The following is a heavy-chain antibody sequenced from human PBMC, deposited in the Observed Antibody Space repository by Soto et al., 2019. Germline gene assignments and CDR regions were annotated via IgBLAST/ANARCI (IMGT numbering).Heavy chain of an antibody. CDR3: AKDGRYCTNGVCPMGWYFDL. V-gene: IGHV3-23*01. CDR2: ISGSGGST. J-gene: IGHJ2*01. Sequence: GGSLRLSCAASGFTFSSYAMSWVRQAPGKGLEWVSAISGSGGSTYYADSVKGRFTISRDNSKNTLYLQMNSLRAEDTAVYYCAKDGRYCTNGVCPMGWYFDLWGRGTLVTVSS. D-gene: IGHD2-8*01. CDR1: GFTFSSYA.